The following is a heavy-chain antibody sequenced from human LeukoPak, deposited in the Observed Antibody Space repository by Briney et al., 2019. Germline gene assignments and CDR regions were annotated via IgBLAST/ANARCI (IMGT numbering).Heavy chain of an antibody. CDR1: GFTFSSYS. Sequence: GGSLRLSCAASGFTFSSYSMNWDRQAPGKGLEWVSYISSSSSTIYYADSVKGRFTISRDNAKNSLYLQMNSLRAEDTAVYYCARDGIADYWGQGTLVTVSS. CDR3: ARDGIADY. J-gene: IGHJ4*02. D-gene: IGHD2-21*01. V-gene: IGHV3-48*04. CDR2: ISSSSSTI.